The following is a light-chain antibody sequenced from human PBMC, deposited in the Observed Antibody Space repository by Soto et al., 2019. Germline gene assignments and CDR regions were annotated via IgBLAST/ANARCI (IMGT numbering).Light chain of an antibody. V-gene: IGLV1-51*01. CDR3: GTWDSSLTAAV. CDR1: SSNFVSNY. J-gene: IGLJ2*01. CDR2: DNN. Sequence: QSVLTQPPSVSAAPGQRVTISCSGSSSNFVSNYVSWYQQVPGTAPKLLLYDNNKRPSGIPDRFSGSKSGTSATLVITGLQTGDEAEYYCGTWDSSLTAAVFGGGTKVTVL.